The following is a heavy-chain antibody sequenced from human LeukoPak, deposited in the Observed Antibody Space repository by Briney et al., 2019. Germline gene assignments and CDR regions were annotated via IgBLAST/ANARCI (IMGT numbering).Heavy chain of an antibody. V-gene: IGHV6-1*01. J-gene: IGHJ4*02. D-gene: IGHD3-22*01. CDR2: TYYRSERFH. Sequence: SQTLSLTFAIAGHTVSVGNAGLNWVRQSPTRGLEWLGSTYYRSERFHDDAVSGRGPINTNAYKYKNQFYLQSKYVTPEDTAVYYCARDLSLCSGSNCFYFFDFWGQAPLVTVSS. CDR1: GHTVSVGNAG. CDR3: ARDLSLCSGSNCFYFFDF.